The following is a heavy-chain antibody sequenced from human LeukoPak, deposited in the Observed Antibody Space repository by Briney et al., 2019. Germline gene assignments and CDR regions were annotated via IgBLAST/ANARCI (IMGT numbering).Heavy chain of an antibody. V-gene: IGHV1-2*02. Sequence: PVKVSFKASGYTFTGYYMHWVRQAPGQGLEWMGWINPNSGGTNYAQKFQGRVTMTRDTSSTTAYMELSRLRSDDTAVYYCARLVVISTTSEYFQEWGQGTLVIVSS. CDR2: INPNSGGT. D-gene: IGHD3-22*01. CDR3: ARLVVISTTSEYFQE. CDR1: GYTFTGYY. J-gene: IGHJ1*01.